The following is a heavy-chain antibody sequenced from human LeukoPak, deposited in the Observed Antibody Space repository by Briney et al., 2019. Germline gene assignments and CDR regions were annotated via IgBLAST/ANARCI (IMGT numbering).Heavy chain of an antibody. V-gene: IGHV1-8*01. J-gene: IGHJ4*02. Sequence: ASVKVSCKASGYTFTSYDINWVRQATGQGLEWMGWMNPNSGNTGYAQKFQGRVTMTRNTSISTAYMELSSLRSDDTAVYYCATVDTAMVIDYWGQGTLVTVSS. CDR3: ATVDTAMVIDY. CDR1: GYTFTSYD. CDR2: MNPNSGNT. D-gene: IGHD5-18*01.